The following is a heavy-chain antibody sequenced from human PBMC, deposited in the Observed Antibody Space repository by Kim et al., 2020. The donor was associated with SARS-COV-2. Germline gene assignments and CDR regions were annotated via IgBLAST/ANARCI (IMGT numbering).Heavy chain of an antibody. J-gene: IGHJ4*02. Sequence: RRFSISRDNAKNSLYLQMNSLRAEDTALYYCAKAPGYGSGSYYKFELNYWGQGTLVTVSS. V-gene: IGHV3-9*01. CDR3: AKAPGYGSGSYYKFELNY. D-gene: IGHD3-10*01.